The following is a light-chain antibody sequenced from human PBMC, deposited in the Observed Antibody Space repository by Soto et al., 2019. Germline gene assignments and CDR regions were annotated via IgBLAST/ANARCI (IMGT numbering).Light chain of an antibody. CDR1: QSISSW. J-gene: IGKJ1*01. V-gene: IGKV1-5*01. Sequence: DIQMTHSPSTLSASVGDRVTITCRASQSISSWLAWYQQKPGKAPKLLIYDASSLESGVPSRFSGSGSGTEFTLTISSLQPDDFATYYCQQYSSYRTFGQGNKV. CDR2: DAS. CDR3: QQYSSYRT.